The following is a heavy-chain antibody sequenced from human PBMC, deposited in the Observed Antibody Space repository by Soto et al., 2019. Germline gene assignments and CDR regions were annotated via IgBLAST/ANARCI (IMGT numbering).Heavy chain of an antibody. CDR3: ARGGVVGVAGSAAFDM. J-gene: IGHJ3*02. V-gene: IGHV1-2*02. CDR2: INPATGAA. CDR1: GYPVTAYY. D-gene: IGHD3-3*01. Sequence: QLHLVQSGAVVKKPGASVTVSCSASGYPVTAYYMHWVRQAPGRGLEWMGGINPATGAAKYTQTFQGRVTMTRDTSTGTVFMELSGLTSEDTAVFYCARGGVVGVAGSAAFDMWGQGTVVTVSS.